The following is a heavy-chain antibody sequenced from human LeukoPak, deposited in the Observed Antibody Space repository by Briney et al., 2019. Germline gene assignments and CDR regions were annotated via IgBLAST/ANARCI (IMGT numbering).Heavy chain of an antibody. D-gene: IGHD2-2*01. Sequence: TGGSLRLSCAASGFTFSSYAMSWVRQAPGKGLEWVSAISGSGGSTYYADSVKGRFTISRDNSKNTLYLQMNSLRAEDTAVYYCAKLYCSSTSCPTAYWGQGTLVTVSS. CDR3: AKLYCSSTSCPTAY. CDR1: GFTFSSYA. J-gene: IGHJ4*02. V-gene: IGHV3-23*01. CDR2: ISGSGGST.